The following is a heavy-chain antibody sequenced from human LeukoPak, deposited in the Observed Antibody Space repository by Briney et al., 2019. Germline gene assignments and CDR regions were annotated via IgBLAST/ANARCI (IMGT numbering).Heavy chain of an antibody. V-gene: IGHV3-23*01. J-gene: IGHJ4*02. CDR1: GFTFSTFA. D-gene: IGHD2-8*02. CDR3: ATYRQVLLPFES. Sequence: GGSLRLSCAASGFTFSTFAMIWVRQPPGKGLAWVSSIFPSGGEIHYADSARGRFTIPRDNSKTTLSLQMNSLRAEDTAIYYCATYRQVLLPFESWGQGTLVTVSS. CDR2: IFPSGGEI.